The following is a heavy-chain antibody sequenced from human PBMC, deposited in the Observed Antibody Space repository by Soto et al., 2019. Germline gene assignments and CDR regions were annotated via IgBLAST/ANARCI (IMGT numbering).Heavy chain of an antibody. V-gene: IGHV1-46*01. Sequence: ASVKVSCKASGDTFTSYYMHWLRQSPGQGLEWMGIINPSGGSTSYAQKFQGRLTMTRDTSTTTVYMELTGLTSEDTAVYYCARATSDQGGYSRFDPWGQGTLVTVSS. CDR3: ARATSDQGGYSRFDP. CDR1: GDTFTSYY. D-gene: IGHD3-22*01. J-gene: IGHJ5*02. CDR2: INPSGGST.